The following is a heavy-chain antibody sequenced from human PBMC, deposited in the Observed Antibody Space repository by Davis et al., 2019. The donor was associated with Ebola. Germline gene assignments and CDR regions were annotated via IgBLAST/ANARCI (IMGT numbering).Heavy chain of an antibody. J-gene: IGHJ6*03. CDR3: ARVLAARGYYYYYMDV. CDR2: IKQDGSEK. V-gene: IGHV3-7*03. CDR1: GFTFSSYA. Sequence: PGGSLRLSCAASGFTFSSYAMSWVRQAPGRGLEWVANIKQDGSEKYYVDSVKGRFTISRDNAKNSLYLQMNSLRAEDTAVYYCARVLAARGYYYYYMDVWGKGTTVTVSS. D-gene: IGHD6-6*01.